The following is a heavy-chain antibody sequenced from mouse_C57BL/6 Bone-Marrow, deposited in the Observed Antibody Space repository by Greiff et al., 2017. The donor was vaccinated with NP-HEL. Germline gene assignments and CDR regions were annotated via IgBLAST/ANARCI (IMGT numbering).Heavy chain of an antibody. CDR1: GFTFSSYG. CDR3: ARHGVTEFAY. J-gene: IGHJ3*01. Sequence: EVQVVESGGDLVKPGGSLKLSCAASGFTFSSYGMSWVRQTPDKRLEWVATISSGGSYTYYPDSVKGRFTISRDNAKNTLYLQMSSLKAEDTAMYYCARHGVTEFAYWGQGTLVTVSA. D-gene: IGHD2-3*01. CDR2: ISSGGSYT. V-gene: IGHV5-6*01.